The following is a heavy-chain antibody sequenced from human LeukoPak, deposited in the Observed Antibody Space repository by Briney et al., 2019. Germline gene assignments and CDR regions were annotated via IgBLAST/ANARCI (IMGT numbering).Heavy chain of an antibody. J-gene: IGHJ2*01. Sequence: PSETLSLTCAVYGGSFSDYYWSWIRQPPGKGLEWIGEINHSGSTNYNPSLKSRVTISVDTSKNQFSLKLSSVTAADTAVYYCARDPAKLTTVTGYFDLWGRGTLVTVSS. CDR1: GGSFSDYY. V-gene: IGHV4-34*01. CDR3: ARDPAKLTTVTGYFDL. D-gene: IGHD4-17*01. CDR2: INHSGST.